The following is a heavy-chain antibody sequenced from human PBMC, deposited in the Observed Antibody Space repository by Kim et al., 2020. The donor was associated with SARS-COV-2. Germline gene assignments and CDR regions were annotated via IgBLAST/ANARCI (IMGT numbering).Heavy chain of an antibody. CDR3: TRAKRWGVVVTAIFDY. V-gene: IGHV3-49*02. J-gene: IGHJ4*02. D-gene: IGHD2-21*02. Sequence: SVKGRFTISRDDSKSIAYLQMNSMKTEDTAVYYCTRAKRWGVVVTAIFDYWGQGTLVTVSS.